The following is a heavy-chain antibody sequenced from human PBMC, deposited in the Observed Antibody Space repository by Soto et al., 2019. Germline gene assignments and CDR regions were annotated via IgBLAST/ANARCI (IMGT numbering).Heavy chain of an antibody. Sequence: QVQLVESGGGLVKPGGSLRLSGAASGFTFSDNYMSWIRQAPGKGLEWVSYISSDTIYTNYADSVKGRFTISRDNAKNSLYLQMNSLRAEDMAVYYCARVLTSSGSNAFDIWGQGTMVTVSS. CDR2: ISSDTIYT. D-gene: IGHD3-10*01. V-gene: IGHV3-11*06. J-gene: IGHJ3*02. CDR1: GFTFSDNY. CDR3: ARVLTSSGSNAFDI.